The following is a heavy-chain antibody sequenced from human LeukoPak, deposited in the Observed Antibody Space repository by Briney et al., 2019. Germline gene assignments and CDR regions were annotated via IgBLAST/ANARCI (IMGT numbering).Heavy chain of an antibody. D-gene: IGHD1-26*01. CDR3: ARGRSNYYGMDV. CDR2: TYYNGNT. V-gene: IGHV4-61*08. J-gene: IGHJ6*02. CDR1: GGSISSGGYY. Sequence: SETLSLTCTVSGGSISSGGYYWNWIRRPPGKGLEWIGYTYYNGNTNYSPSLKSRVTMSVDTSKNLFSLKVSSVTAADTAVYYCARGRSNYYGMDVWGQGTTVTVSS.